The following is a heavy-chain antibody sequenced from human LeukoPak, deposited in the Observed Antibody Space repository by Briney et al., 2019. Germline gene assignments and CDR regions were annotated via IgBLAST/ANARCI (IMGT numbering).Heavy chain of an antibody. CDR3: ARGGYYYDSSGPYYYYYMDV. CDR1: GGSFSGYY. Sequence: SETLSLTCAVYGGSFSGYYWSWIRQPPGKGLEWIGEINHSGSTNYNPSLKSRVTISVDTSKNQFSLKLSSVTAADTAMYYCARGGYYYDSSGPYYYYYMDVWGKGTTVTVSS. J-gene: IGHJ6*03. V-gene: IGHV4-34*01. D-gene: IGHD3-22*01. CDR2: INHSGST.